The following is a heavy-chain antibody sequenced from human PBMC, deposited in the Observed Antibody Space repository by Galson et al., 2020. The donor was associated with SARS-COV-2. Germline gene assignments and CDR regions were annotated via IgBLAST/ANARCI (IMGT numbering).Heavy chain of an antibody. J-gene: IGHJ4*02. V-gene: IGHV3-9*01. CDR3: AKDIRDKYYNFWSGYFFDY. Sequence: TGGSLRLSCAASGLTFDDYAMHWVRQVPGKGLEWVSGITWNSGSTAYADSVKGRFTISRDNAKNFLFLQMNSLRVEDTALYYCAKDIRDKYYNFWSGYFFDYWGPGTLVTVSS. D-gene: IGHD3-3*01. CDR2: ITWNSGST. CDR1: GLTFDDYA.